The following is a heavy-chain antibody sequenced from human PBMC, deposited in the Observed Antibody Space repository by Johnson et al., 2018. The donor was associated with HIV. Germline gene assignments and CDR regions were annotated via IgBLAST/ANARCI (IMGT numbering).Heavy chain of an antibody. Sequence: VQLVESGGGLVQPGGSLRVSCAPSGFTVINNYMSWVRQAPGKGLEWVSTLYSGGSTYYADTVKGRFTISRDNSKNSLYLQMNSLRTEDTALYYCAKLSMGDAFDIWGQGTMVTVSS. CDR1: GFTVINNY. J-gene: IGHJ3*02. CDR2: LYSGGST. V-gene: IGHV3-53*04. CDR3: AKLSMGDAFDI. D-gene: IGHD2-8*01.